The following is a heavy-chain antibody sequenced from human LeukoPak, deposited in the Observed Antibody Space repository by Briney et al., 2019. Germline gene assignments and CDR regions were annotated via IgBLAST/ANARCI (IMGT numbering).Heavy chain of an antibody. J-gene: IGHJ6*02. CDR1: GFTFSRYW. V-gene: IGHV3-7*01. Sequence: GGSLRLSCVASGFTFSRYWMTWVRQAPGKGPEWVANIKGDGSEKNYVDSVKGRFTVSRDNAKNSLYLQMNSLRVEDTAVYYCAREEVWGQGSTVTVSS. CDR3: AREEV. CDR2: IKGDGSEK.